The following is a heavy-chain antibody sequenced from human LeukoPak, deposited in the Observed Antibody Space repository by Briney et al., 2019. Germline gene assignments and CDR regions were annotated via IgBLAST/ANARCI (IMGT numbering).Heavy chain of an antibody. J-gene: IGHJ3*02. V-gene: IGHV3-23*01. CDR2: ISGSGDST. CDR3: ARDFNPSGWSNRGAFDI. Sequence: GGSLGLSCAASRFTFCRYAMSGVRYARAKGREWGSAISGSGDSTFYADSVKGRFTISRDNSKNTLYLQMNSLRAEDTAVYYCARDFNPSGWSNRGAFDIWGQGTMVTVSS. D-gene: IGHD6-19*01. CDR1: RFTFCRYA.